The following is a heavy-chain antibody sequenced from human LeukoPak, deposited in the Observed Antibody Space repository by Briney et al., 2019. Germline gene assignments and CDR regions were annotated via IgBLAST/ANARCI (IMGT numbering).Heavy chain of an antibody. Sequence: ASVKVSCKASGYTFTSYGISWVRQAPGQGLEWMGWISAYNGNTNYAQKLQGRVTMTTDTSTSTAYMELRSLRSDDTAVYYCARVGRPQPARYSRGGSCYPPHFDYWGQGTLVTVSS. CDR1: GYTFTSYG. V-gene: IGHV1-18*01. D-gene: IGHD2-15*01. CDR2: ISAYNGNT. CDR3: ARVGRPQPARYSRGGSCYPPHFDY. J-gene: IGHJ4*02.